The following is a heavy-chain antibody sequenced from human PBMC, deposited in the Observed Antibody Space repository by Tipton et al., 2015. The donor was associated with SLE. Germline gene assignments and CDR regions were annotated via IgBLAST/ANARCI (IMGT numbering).Heavy chain of an antibody. Sequence: TLSLTCAVYGGSFSGYYWSWIRQPPGKGLEWIGEINHSGSTNYNPSLKSRVTISVDTSKNQFSLKLSSVTAADTAVYYCARGGDSSGYLDAFDIWGQGTMVTVSS. CDR2: INHSGST. CDR1: GGSFSGYY. V-gene: IGHV4-34*01. D-gene: IGHD3-22*01. CDR3: ARGGDSSGYLDAFDI. J-gene: IGHJ3*02.